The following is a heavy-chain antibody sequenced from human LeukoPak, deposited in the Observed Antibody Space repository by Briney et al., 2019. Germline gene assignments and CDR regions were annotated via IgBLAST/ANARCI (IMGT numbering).Heavy chain of an antibody. CDR2: INYSGDT. CDR1: GGSISNFY. D-gene: IGHD6-13*01. J-gene: IGHJ5*02. Sequence: PSETLSLTCTVSGGSISNFYWRWIRQPPGKGLEWIAYINYSGDTNYNPSLTGRVTISVDTSNNQFSLKLTSVTAADPAVYYCARLNVLSGSPLHHFDPWGQGTLVTVSA. CDR3: ARLNVLSGSPLHHFDP. V-gene: IGHV4-59*08.